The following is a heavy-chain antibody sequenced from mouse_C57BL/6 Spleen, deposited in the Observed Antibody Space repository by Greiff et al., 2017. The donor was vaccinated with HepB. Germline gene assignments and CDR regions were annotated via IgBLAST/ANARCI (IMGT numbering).Heavy chain of an antibody. CDR1: GFTFSSYT. CDR3: ARQHYGSSYGYFDV. D-gene: IGHD1-1*01. V-gene: IGHV5-9*01. Sequence: EVMLVESGGGLVKPGGSLKLSCAASGFTFSSYTMSWVRQTPEKRLEWVATISGGGGNTYYPDSVKGRFTISRDNAKNTLYLQMSSLRSEDTALYYCARQHYGSSYGYFDVWGTGTTVTVSS. J-gene: IGHJ1*03. CDR2: ISGGGGNT.